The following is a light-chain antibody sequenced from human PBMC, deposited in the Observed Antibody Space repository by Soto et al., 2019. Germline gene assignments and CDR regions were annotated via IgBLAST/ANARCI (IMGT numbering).Light chain of an antibody. V-gene: IGKV3-11*01. CDR2: ATS. Sequence: EIVLTQSPATLSLSPGERATLSCRASQSISNHLAWFQQKPGQAPRLLIYATSNRATGIPARLSGSGSGTDFTLTISSLEPADFAVYYCQQRSNWPRYTFGQGTKLEIK. J-gene: IGKJ2*01. CDR1: QSISNH. CDR3: QQRSNWPRYT.